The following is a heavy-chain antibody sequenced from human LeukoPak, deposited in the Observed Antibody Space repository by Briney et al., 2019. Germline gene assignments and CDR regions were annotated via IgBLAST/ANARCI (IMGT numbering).Heavy chain of an antibody. CDR1: GYTFTSYY. CDR3: ARDRSGTGTMGY. J-gene: IGHJ4*02. V-gene: IGHV1-46*01. Sequence: GASVKVSFKASGYTFTSYYMHWVRQAPGQGLEWMGIINPSGGSTSYAQKFQGRVTMTRDMSTSTVYMELSSLRSEDTAVYYCARDRSGTGTMGYWGQGTLVTVSS. D-gene: IGHD1-7*01. CDR2: INPSGGST.